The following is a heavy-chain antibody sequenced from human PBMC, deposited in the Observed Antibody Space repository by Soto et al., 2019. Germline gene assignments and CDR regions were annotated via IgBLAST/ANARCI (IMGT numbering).Heavy chain of an antibody. J-gene: IGHJ6*02. D-gene: IGHD3-10*01. CDR3: ARDYHGSGRRYYYYRMDV. CDR1: GGSVSSGSYY. CDR2: IYYSGST. V-gene: IGHV4-61*01. Sequence: PSETLSLTCTVSGGSVSSGSYYLIWIRQPPGKGLEWKGYIYYSGSTNYNPSLKSRVTISVDTSITPFPLKLSSVTAADTAVYYCARDYHGSGRRYYYYRMDVWGQGTTVTVSS.